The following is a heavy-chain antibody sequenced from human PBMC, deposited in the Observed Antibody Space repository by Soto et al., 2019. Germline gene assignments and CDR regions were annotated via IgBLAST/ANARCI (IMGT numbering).Heavy chain of an antibody. D-gene: IGHD6-19*01. Sequence: PVGSLRLSCAASGFTFSSYNMNWVRQAPGKGLEWVSSISSSSIYIYYATSLKGRFTISRDNAKNSLYLQMNSLRAEDTAVYYCTHGPRGWYGVYWGQGTLVTVSS. J-gene: IGHJ4*02. CDR2: ISSSSIYI. CDR3: THGPRGWYGVY. V-gene: IGHV3-21*01. CDR1: GFTFSSYN.